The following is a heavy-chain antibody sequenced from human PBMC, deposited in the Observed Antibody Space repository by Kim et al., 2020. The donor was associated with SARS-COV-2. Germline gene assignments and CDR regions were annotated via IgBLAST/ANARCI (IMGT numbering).Heavy chain of an antibody. CDR1: GFTFSSYG. Sequence: GGSLRLSCAASGFTFSSYGMHWVRQAPGKGLEWVAVISYDGSNKYYADSVKGRFTISRDNSKNTLYLQMNSLRAEDTAVYYCAKDGGYCSGGSCYLGYWG. J-gene: IGHJ4*03. V-gene: IGHV3-30*18. D-gene: IGHD2-15*01. CDR2: ISYDGSNK. CDR3: AKDGGYCSGGSCYLGY.